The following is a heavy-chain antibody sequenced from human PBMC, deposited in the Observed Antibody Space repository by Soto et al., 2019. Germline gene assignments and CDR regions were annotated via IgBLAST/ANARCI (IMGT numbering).Heavy chain of an antibody. V-gene: IGHV4-31*03. CDR1: GGSISSGGYY. CDR2: IYDSGST. Sequence: QVQLQESGPGLVKPSQTLSLTCTVSGGSISSGGYYWSWIRQHPGKGLEWIGYIYDSGSTYYNPSHKSRVTISVDTSKNQFSLKLSSVTAADTAVYYCARDGVLVGAVEDAFDIWGQGTMVTVSS. D-gene: IGHD1-26*01. J-gene: IGHJ3*02. CDR3: ARDGVLVGAVEDAFDI.